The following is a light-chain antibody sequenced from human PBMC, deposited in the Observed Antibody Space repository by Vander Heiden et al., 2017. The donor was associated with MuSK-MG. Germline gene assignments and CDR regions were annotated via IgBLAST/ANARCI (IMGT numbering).Light chain of an antibody. Sequence: QSVLTQPPSASGTPGQRVTISCSGRNSNIGNYTVNWYQQLPGTAPKLLIYSNNRRPSGVPDRFSGSKSGTSASLAISGLQSEDEADYYCAAWDGSLKGVVFGGGTKLTVL. V-gene: IGLV1-44*01. J-gene: IGLJ2*01. CDR3: AAWDGSLKGVV. CDR1: NSNIGNYT. CDR2: SNN.